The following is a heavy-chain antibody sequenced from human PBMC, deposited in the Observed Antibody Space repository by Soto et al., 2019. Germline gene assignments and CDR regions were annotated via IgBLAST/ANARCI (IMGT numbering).Heavy chain of an antibody. CDR3: ARDLAVTAIKIFGVVIKDHDAFDI. J-gene: IGHJ3*02. V-gene: IGHV1-18*04. Sequence: ASVKVSCKASGYTFTSYGISWVRQAPGQGLEWMGWISAYSGNTNYAQKLQGRVTMTTDTSTSTAYMELRSLRSDDTAVYYCARDLAVTAIKIFGVVIKDHDAFDIWGQGTMVTVSS. D-gene: IGHD3-3*01. CDR1: GYTFTSYG. CDR2: ISAYSGNT.